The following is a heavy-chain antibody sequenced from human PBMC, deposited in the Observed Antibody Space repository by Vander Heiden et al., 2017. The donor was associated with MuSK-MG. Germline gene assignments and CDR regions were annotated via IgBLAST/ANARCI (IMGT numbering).Heavy chain of an antibody. CDR2: IKQDGSGK. J-gene: IGHJ6*03. CDR1: GFTFSSYR. D-gene: IGHD2-15*01. CDR3: ARWSYCSGGSCYYYYYYMDV. Sequence: EVQLVESGGGLVQPGGSLRLSCAASGFTFSSYRMSGVRQAPGKGLEWVANIKQDGSGKYYVDSVKGRFTISRDNAKNSLYLQMNSLRAEDTAVYYCARWSYCSGGSCYYYYYYMDVWGKGTTVTVSS. V-gene: IGHV3-7*01.